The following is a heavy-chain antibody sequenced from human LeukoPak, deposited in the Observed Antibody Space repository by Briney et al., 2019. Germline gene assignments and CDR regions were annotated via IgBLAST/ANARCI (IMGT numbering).Heavy chain of an antibody. D-gene: IGHD2-15*01. Sequence: GGSLSLSCAASGFTFSSNYMSWVRQAPGKGLEWVSVIYSGGSTYYADSVKGRFTISRDNSKNTLYLQMNSLRAEDTAVYYCARDCSGGSCYWIRDAFDIWGQGTMVTVSS. J-gene: IGHJ3*02. CDR1: GFTFSSNY. CDR2: IYSGGST. CDR3: ARDCSGGSCYWIRDAFDI. V-gene: IGHV3-66*02.